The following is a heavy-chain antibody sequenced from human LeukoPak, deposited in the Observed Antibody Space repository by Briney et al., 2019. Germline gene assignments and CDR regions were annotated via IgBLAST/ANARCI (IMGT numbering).Heavy chain of an antibody. CDR3: ARRATYYDSSGYYYPAAFDI. Sequence: PSETLSLTCTVSGGSISSYYWSWIRQPPGKGLEWIGYIYYSGITNYNPSLKSRVTISVDTSKNQFSLKLSSVTAADTAVYYCARRATYYDSSGYYYPAAFDIWGQGTMVTVSS. CDR1: GGSISSYY. CDR2: IYYSGIT. J-gene: IGHJ3*02. V-gene: IGHV4-59*08. D-gene: IGHD3-22*01.